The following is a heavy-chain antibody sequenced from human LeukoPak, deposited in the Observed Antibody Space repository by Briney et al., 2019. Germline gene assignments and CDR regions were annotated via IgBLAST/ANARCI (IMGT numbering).Heavy chain of an antibody. CDR1: GYTFTSYA. V-gene: IGHV1-2*02. CDR3: ASGEMATRGPFDI. J-gene: IGHJ3*02. Sequence: GASVKVSCKASGYTFTSYAMNWVRQAPGQGLEWMGWINPNSGGTNYAQKFQGRVTMTRDTSISTAYMELSRLRSDDTAVYYCASGEMATRGPFDIWGQGTMVTVSS. CDR2: INPNSGGT. D-gene: IGHD5-24*01.